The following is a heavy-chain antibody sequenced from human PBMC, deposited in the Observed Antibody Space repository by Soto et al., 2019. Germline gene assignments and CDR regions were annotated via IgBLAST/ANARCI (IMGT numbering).Heavy chain of an antibody. Sequence: ASVKVSCKASGYTFTSYGINWVRQAPGQGLEWMGWINPNSGGTNYAQKFQGWVTMTRDTSISTAYMELSRLRSDDTAVYYCARDMGVAGTLYYFDYWGQGALVTVSS. V-gene: IGHV1-2*04. CDR2: INPNSGGT. J-gene: IGHJ4*02. D-gene: IGHD6-19*01. CDR3: ARDMGVAGTLYYFDY. CDR1: GYTFTSYG.